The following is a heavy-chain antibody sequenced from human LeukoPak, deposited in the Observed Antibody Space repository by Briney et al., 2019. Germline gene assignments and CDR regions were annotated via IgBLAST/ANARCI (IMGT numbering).Heavy chain of an antibody. Sequence: SETLSLTCTVSGGSISSYYWSWIRQPPGKGLEWIGHIYYSGSTNYNPSLKSRVTISVDTSKNQFSLKLSSVTAADTAVYYCARGDPGRGWFDPWGQGTLVTVSS. CDR3: ARGDPGRGWFDP. CDR1: GGSISSYY. J-gene: IGHJ5*02. V-gene: IGHV4-59*01. CDR2: IYYSGST.